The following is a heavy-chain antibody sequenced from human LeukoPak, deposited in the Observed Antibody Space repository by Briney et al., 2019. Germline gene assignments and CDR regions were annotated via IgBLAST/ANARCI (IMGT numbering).Heavy chain of an antibody. CDR1: GGTFSSYA. V-gene: IGHV1-69*13. CDR3: AREYRRRGPGYGKYYFDY. Sequence: GASVKVSCKASGGTFSSYAISWVRQAPGQGLEWMGGIIPIFGTANYAQKFQGRVTITADESTSTAYMELSSLRSEDTAVYYCAREYRRRGPGYGKYYFDYWGQGTLVTVSS. CDR2: IIPIFGTA. J-gene: IGHJ4*02. D-gene: IGHD3-10*01.